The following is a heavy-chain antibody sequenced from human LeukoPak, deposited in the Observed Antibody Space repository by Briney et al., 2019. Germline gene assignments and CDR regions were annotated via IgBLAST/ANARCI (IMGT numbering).Heavy chain of an antibody. CDR2: ISSSSSYI. D-gene: IGHD5-12*01. J-gene: IGHJ4*02. CDR1: GFTFSSYS. CDR3: ARAAYYSGYDSSVGY. V-gene: IGHV3-21*01. Sequence: GGSLRLSCAASGFTFSSYSMNWVRQAPGKGLEWVSSISSSSSYIYYADSMKGRFTISRDNAKNSLYLQMNSLRAEDTAVYYCARAAYYSGYDSSVGYWGQGTLVTVSS.